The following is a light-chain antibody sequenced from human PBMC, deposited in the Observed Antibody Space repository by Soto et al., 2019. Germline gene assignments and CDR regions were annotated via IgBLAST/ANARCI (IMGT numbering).Light chain of an antibody. CDR2: AAS. CDR1: QDIRND. Sequence: IQMTQSPSSLSASVGDRVTITCRASQDIRNDLGWYQEKPGQAPKLLIYAASNLQSGVPSRFSGSGAGTDFSLTISSLQPEDFATYYCLQEYNYPWTFGQGTKVEI. J-gene: IGKJ1*01. CDR3: LQEYNYPWT. V-gene: IGKV1-6*01.